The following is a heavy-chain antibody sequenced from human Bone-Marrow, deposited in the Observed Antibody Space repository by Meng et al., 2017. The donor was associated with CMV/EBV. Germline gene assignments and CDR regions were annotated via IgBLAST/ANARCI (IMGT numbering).Heavy chain of an antibody. J-gene: IGHJ4*02. Sequence: ASVKVSCKASGGTFSTYAINWVRQATGQGLEWMGWINPNSGGTNYAQKFQGRVTMTRDTSISTAYMEVRRLRSDDTAVYYCARAQLGITMIRGVTPYFDYWGQGTLVTVSS. V-gene: IGHV1-2*02. CDR3: ARAQLGITMIRGVTPYFDY. D-gene: IGHD3-10*01. CDR1: GGTFSTYA. CDR2: INPNSGGT.